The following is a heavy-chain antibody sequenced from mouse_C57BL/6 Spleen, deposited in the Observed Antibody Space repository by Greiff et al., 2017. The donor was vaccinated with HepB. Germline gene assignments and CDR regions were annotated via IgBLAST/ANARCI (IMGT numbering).Heavy chain of an antibody. Sequence: QVQLQQSGPELVKPGASVKISCKASGYAFSSSWMNWVKQRPGKGLEWIGRIYPGDGDTNYNGKFKGKATLTADKSSSTAYMQLSSLTSEDSAVYFCARKFIGDYYAMDYWGQGTSVTVSS. V-gene: IGHV1-82*01. J-gene: IGHJ4*01. D-gene: IGHD1-2*01. CDR3: ARKFIGDYYAMDY. CDR2: IYPGDGDT. CDR1: GYAFSSSW.